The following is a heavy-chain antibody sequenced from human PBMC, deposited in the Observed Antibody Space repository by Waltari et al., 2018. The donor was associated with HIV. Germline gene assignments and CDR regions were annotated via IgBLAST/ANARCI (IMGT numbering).Heavy chain of an antibody. CDR3: AGRTLDPLIPNNCFDF. V-gene: IGHV4-34*01. J-gene: IGHJ5*01. CDR1: GGSLRDYY. D-gene: IGHD2-2*02. CDR2: INHIGTT. Sequence: QVRLQQWGTGLLKPSETLSLTCAVYGGSLRDYYWAWIRQAPGKGLEWIGEINHIGTTLDSASLRSRVNMSINTVKNQFSLRLSSLSDADTAVYYCAGRTLDPLIPNNCFDFWGQGTLVIVSS.